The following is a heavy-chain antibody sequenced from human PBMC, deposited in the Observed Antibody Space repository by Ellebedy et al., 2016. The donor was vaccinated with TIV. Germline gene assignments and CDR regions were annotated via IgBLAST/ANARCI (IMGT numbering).Heavy chain of an antibody. CDR1: GFTFSNAW. V-gene: IGHV3-9*01. CDR3: AKGRGYKGQMDV. CDR2: ISWNSGSI. Sequence: SLKISXAASGFTFSNAWMSWVRQAPGKGLEWVSGISWNSGSIGYADSVKGRFTISRDNAKNSLYLQMNSLRAEDTALYYCAKGRGYKGQMDVWGQGTTVTVSS. D-gene: IGHD5-18*01. J-gene: IGHJ6*02.